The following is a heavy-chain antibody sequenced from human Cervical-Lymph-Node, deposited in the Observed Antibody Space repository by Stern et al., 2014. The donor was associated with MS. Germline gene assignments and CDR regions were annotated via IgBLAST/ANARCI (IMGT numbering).Heavy chain of an antibody. CDR2: VYHSGST. V-gene: IGHV4-59*11. J-gene: IGHJ4*02. CDR3: ASSVPDFWSGYNTFEN. CDR1: GGSISGHY. Sequence: QVQLQESGPGLVKPSETLSLTCAVSGGSISGHYWSWIRQPPGRGLEWVGYVYHSGSTSYNPSLKSRVTISLDTSRNQFSLKLRFVTAADTAVYYCASSVPDFWSGYNTFENWGQGTLVTVSS. D-gene: IGHD3-3*01.